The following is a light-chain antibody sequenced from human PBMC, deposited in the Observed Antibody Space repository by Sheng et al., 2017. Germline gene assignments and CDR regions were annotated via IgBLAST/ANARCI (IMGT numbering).Light chain of an antibody. V-gene: IGKV1-12*01. J-gene: IGKJ2*01. Sequence: DIEMTQSPSSVSASVGDRVTITCRASQGISTWLAWYQQKPGKAPKLLIYAASNLQNGVPSRFRGSGSGTDFTLTISSLQPEDFSTYYCQQAYNFTYTFGQGTKLEIK. CDR3: QQAYNFTYT. CDR1: QGISTW. CDR2: AAS.